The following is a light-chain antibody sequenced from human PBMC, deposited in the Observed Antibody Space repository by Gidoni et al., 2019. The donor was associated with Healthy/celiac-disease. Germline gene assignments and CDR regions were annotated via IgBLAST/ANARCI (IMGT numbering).Light chain of an antibody. CDR3: QQYYSYPRT. CDR1: QGISSY. Sequence: AIRMTQSPSSFSASTGDRVTITCRASQGISSYLAWYQQKPGKAPKLLIYAASTLQSGVPSRVSGSGSGTDFTLTISCLQSEDFATYYCQQYYSYPRTFGPXTKVDIK. CDR2: AAS. J-gene: IGKJ3*01. V-gene: IGKV1-8*01.